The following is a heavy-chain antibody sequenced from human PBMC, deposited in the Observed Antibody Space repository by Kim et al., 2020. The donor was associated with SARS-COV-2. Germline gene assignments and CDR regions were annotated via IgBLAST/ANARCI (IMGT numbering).Heavy chain of an antibody. CDR1: GGSFSGYY. Sequence: SETLSLTCAVYGGSFSGYYWSWIRQPPGKGLEWIGEINHSGSTNYNPSLKSRVTISVDTSKNQFSLKLSSVTAADKAVYYCARVRGNYYGSGSYLYYYYGMDVWGQGTTVTVSS. V-gene: IGHV4-34*01. D-gene: IGHD3-10*01. CDR2: INHSGST. CDR3: ARVRGNYYGSGSYLYYYYGMDV. J-gene: IGHJ6*02.